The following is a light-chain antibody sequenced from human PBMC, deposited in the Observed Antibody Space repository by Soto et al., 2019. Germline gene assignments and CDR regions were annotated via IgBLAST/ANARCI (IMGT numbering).Light chain of an antibody. CDR1: SSAVGSYSL. CDR2: EGS. V-gene: IGLV2-23*01. Sequence: QWALTEQAYMADSPGQSITISCTGSSSAVGSYSLVSWYQCHPGKVPKLIIYEGSKRHSGVSNRFSGSEPGNTASLTISGLQAEDEADYLCCSSSPGRPVFLGTGTKVTVL. J-gene: IGLJ1*01. CDR3: CSSSPGRPVF.